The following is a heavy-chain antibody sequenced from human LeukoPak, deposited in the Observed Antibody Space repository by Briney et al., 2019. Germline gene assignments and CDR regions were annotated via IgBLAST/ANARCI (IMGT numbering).Heavy chain of an antibody. Sequence: GASVKVSCKASGYTFTSYAMHWVRQAPGQRLEWMGWINAGNGSTKYSQKFQGRVTITRDTSASTAYMELSSLRSEDTAVYYCAREGYDFWSGYSTFDYWGQGTLVTVSS. CDR1: GYTFTSYA. CDR3: AREGYDFWSGYSTFDY. D-gene: IGHD3-3*01. CDR2: INAGNGST. V-gene: IGHV1-3*01. J-gene: IGHJ4*02.